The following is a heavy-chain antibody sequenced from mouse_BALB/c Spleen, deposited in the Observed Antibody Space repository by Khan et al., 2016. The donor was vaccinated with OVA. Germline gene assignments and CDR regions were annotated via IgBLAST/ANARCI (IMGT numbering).Heavy chain of an antibody. J-gene: IGHJ4*01. V-gene: IGHV2-6-1*01. CDR2: IWSDGST. CDR3: ARQPYYHYNVMDY. D-gene: IGHD2-10*01. Sequence: QVQLKESGPGLVAPSQSLSITCPISGFSLTNYGIHWVRQPPGKGLEWLLVIWSDGSTTYNSALKSRLTISKDNSKSQVFLKMNSLQTDDTAMYFCARQPYYHYNVMDYWGQGTSVTVSS. CDR1: GFSLTNYG.